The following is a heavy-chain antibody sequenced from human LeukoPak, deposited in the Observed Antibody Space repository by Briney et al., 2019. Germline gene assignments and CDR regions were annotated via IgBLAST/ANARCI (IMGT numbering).Heavy chain of an antibody. CDR3: ARFPQGVTTPYFNY. CDR1: GFTFSSYG. CDR2: IRYDGSNK. D-gene: IGHD4-17*01. Sequence: GGSLRLSCAASGFTFSSYGMHWVRQAPGKGLEWVAFIRYDGSNKYYADSVKGRFTISRDNSKNTLYLQMNSLRAEDTAVYYCARFPQGVTTPYFNYWGQGTLVTVSS. J-gene: IGHJ4*02. V-gene: IGHV3-30*02.